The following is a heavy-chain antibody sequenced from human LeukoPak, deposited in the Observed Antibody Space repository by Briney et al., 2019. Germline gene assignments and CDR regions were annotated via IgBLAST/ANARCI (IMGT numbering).Heavy chain of an antibody. CDR3: ARSYFDVLTNYYMWLAP. V-gene: IGHV1-2*02. D-gene: IGHD3-9*01. CDR1: GYTFTDYY. Sequence: ASVKDSCQASGYTFTDYYIHWVRQAPGQGLEWMGWINLNSGDTYYAQNFQDRVTMTGDTSISTAYLELSSLRSDDTAVFYCARSYFDVLTNYYMWLAPWGQGTLVTVSS. CDR2: INLNSGDT. J-gene: IGHJ5*02.